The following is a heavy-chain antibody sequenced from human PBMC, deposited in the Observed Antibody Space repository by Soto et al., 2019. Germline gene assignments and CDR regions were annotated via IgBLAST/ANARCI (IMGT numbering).Heavy chain of an antibody. CDR2: ISGSGSST. CDR3: ARRSPSWAFDI. Sequence: EVQLLESGGGLVQPGGSLRLSCAASGFTFSNYAMDWVRQAPGKGLEWVSVISGSGSSTYYADSVKGRFSISRDHSKNTLYLQMSSLRADDTAVYYCARRSPSWAFDIWGQGTMFTVSS. V-gene: IGHV3-23*01. D-gene: IGHD2-15*01. J-gene: IGHJ3*02. CDR1: GFTFSNYA.